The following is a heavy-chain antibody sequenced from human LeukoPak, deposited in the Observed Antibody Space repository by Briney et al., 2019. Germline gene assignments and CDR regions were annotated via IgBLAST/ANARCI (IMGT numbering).Heavy chain of an antibody. CDR2: INPNTGGT. CDR3: ARYFYDSSGSSSDAFDF. CDR1: GYXFTDYY. D-gene: IGHD3-22*01. J-gene: IGHJ3*01. V-gene: IGHV1-2*02. Sequence: VASVKVSCTTSGYXFTDYYMHWVRQAPGQGLEWMGWINPNTGGTHFAQKFQGRVTMTRNTSMTTTYMELSSLTSDDSAVFYCARYFYDSSGSSSDAFDFWGQGTMVTVSS.